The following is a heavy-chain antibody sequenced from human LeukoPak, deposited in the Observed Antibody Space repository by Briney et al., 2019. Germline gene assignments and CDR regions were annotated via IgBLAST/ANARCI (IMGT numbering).Heavy chain of an antibody. CDR2: IKRDGTEK. CDR1: TFTFNTHW. D-gene: IGHD3-10*01. CDR3: AKQEDNYYRTPFDY. V-gene: IGHV3-7*03. J-gene: IGHJ4*02. Sequence: HPGGSLRLSCAASTFTFNTHWMSWVRQAPGKGLEWVATIKRDGTEKYYVDPVKGRFTISRDNAKDSLYLQMNSLRAEDTAVYYCAKQEDNYYRTPFDYWGQGTLVTVSS.